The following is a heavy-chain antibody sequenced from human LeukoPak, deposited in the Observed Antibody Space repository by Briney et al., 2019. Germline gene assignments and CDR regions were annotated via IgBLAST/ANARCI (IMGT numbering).Heavy chain of an antibody. Sequence: PSETLSLTCTVSGGSISSYYWSWLRQPPGKGLEWIGYIHYSGSTNSSPSLKSRVTTSVDTSNNQFSLKLSSVTAADTAVYYCARGAGLFDYWGQGTLVTVSS. CDR2: IHYSGST. CDR3: ARGAGLFDY. CDR1: GGSISSYY. V-gene: IGHV4-59*08. J-gene: IGHJ4*02.